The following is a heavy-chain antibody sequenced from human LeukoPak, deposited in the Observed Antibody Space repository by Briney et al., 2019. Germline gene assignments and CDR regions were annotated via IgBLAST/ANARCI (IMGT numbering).Heavy chain of an antibody. D-gene: IGHD3-10*01. Sequence: SETLSLTCTVSADSLSSGGHYWAWLRQLPGKGLESIGFIHHSGSSRHNPSLKDRVAISVDASRKQFALRLSSVTAADTAIYYCARGGNRFGGFYFDYWGQGIQVIVSS. J-gene: IGHJ4*02. V-gene: IGHV4-31*03. CDR2: IHHSGSS. CDR3: ARGGNRFGGFYFDY. CDR1: ADSLSSGGHY.